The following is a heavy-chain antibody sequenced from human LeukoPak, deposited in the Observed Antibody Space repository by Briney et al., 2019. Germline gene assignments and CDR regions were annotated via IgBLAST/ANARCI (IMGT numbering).Heavy chain of an antibody. D-gene: IGHD1-26*01. CDR3: ARLGATGVFEI. J-gene: IGHJ3*02. CDR2: IYSGEFDT. CDR1: GYSFTSFW. V-gene: IGHV5-51*01. Sequence: GEPLKFSCKGSGYSFTSFWIAWVRQIPGKGLEWMGIIYSGEFDTTTRPSFQGQVNISADKSIGAAYLQWSSLKASYTAMYSCARLGATGVFEIWGQGTMVTVS.